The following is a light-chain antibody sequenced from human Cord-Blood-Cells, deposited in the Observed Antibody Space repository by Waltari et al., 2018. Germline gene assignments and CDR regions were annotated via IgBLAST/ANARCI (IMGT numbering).Light chain of an antibody. J-gene: IGLJ2*01. Sequence: QSVLTQPPSVSGAPGQRVTIPCTGSGSNLGAGYDVHCQQQLPGTAPKLLICGNSNRPSGVPDRFSGSKSGTSASLAITGLQAEDEADYYCQSYDSSLSGPVVFGGGTKLTVL. CDR3: QSYDSSLSGPVV. V-gene: IGLV1-40*01. CDR2: GNS. CDR1: GSNLGAGYD.